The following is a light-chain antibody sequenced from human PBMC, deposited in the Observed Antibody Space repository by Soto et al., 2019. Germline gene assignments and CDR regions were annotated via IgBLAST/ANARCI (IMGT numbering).Light chain of an antibody. CDR2: SNN. CDR3: AAWDDSLVVVV. CDR1: SSNIGSNT. Sequence: QSVLTQPPSASGTPGQRVTISCSGSSSNIGSNTVNWYQQLPGTAPKLLIYSNNQRPSGVPDRFSGSKSGTSASLAISGLQSEDEADYYCAAWDDSLVVVVFGGGTKLTVL. J-gene: IGLJ3*02. V-gene: IGLV1-44*01.